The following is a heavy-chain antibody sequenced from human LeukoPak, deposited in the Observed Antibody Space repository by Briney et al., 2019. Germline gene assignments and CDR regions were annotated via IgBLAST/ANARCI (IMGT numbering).Heavy chain of an antibody. D-gene: IGHD6-13*01. V-gene: IGHV4-39*01. Sequence: KPSETLSLTCTVPGGSISSSSYYWGWIRQPPGKGPGWIGSIYYSGSTYYNPSLKSRVTISVDTSKNQFSLKLSSVTAADTAVYYCARLQGSSWFDYWGQGTLVTVSS. CDR1: GGSISSSSYY. CDR2: IYYSGST. J-gene: IGHJ4*02. CDR3: ARLQGSSWFDY.